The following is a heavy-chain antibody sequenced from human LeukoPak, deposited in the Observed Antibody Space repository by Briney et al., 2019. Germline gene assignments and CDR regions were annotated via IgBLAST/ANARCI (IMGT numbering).Heavy chain of an antibody. CDR2: FCWICGSI. J-gene: IGHJ4*02. Sequence: QSGRYLRLSCAASGFTFVVYAMDSVRPGPGKGLEWVSGFCWICGSIGYADSVKGRFTISRDNAKNSLYLQMNSLRAEDMALYYCAKDLVVRGVIICFGLDYWGQGTLVTVSS. D-gene: IGHD3-10*01. CDR3: AKDLVVRGVIICFGLDY. CDR1: GFTFVVYA. V-gene: IGHV3-9*03.